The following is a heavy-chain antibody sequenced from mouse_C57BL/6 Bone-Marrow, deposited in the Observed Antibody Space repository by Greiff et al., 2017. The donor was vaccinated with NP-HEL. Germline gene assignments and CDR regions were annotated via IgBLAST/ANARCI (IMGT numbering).Heavy chain of an antibody. V-gene: IGHV1-19*01. CDR1: GYTFTDYY. CDR3: ARDGNPRYFEV. J-gene: IGHJ1*03. Sequence: EVQLQQSGPVLVKPGASVKMSCKASGYTFTDYYMNWVKQSHGKSLEWIGVINPYNGGTSYNQKFKGKATLTVDKSSSTAYMELNSLTSEDSAVYYCARDGNPRYFEVWGTGTTVTVSS. CDR2: INPYNGGT. D-gene: IGHD2-1*01.